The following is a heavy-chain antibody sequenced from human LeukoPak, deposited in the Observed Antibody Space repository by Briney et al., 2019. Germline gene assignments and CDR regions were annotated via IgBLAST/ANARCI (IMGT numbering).Heavy chain of an antibody. CDR3: ARHGEFGELNWFDP. V-gene: IGHV5-51*01. D-gene: IGHD3-10*01. Sequence: GESLKISCKGSGYTFTTYWIGWVRQMTGKGLEWMGIIYPGDSDTRYSPSFQGQVTISVDESINTAYLQWSSLKASDTAIYYCARHGEFGELNWFDPWGQGTLVTVSS. CDR1: GYTFTTYW. J-gene: IGHJ5*02. CDR2: IYPGDSDT.